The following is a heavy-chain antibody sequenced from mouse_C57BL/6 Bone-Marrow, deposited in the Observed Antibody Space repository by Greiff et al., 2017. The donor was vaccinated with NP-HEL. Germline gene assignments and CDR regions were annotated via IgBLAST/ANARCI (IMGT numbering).Heavy chain of an antibody. D-gene: IGHD2-1*01. CDR1: GYTFTSYW. Sequence: VQLQQPGAELVMPGASVKLSCKASGYTFTSYWMHWVKQRPGQGLEWIGAIYPGNSDTSYNQKFKGKAKLTAVTSASTAYMELSSLTNEDSAVYYCTYGNYYYAMDYWGQGTSVTVSS. J-gene: IGHJ4*01. CDR2: IYPGNSDT. V-gene: IGHV1-5*01. CDR3: TYGNYYYAMDY.